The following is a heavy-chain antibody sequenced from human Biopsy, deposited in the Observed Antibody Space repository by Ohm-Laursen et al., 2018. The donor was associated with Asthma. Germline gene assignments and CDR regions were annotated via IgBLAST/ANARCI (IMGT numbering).Heavy chain of an antibody. D-gene: IGHD4-17*01. J-gene: IGHJ6*02. CDR3: ARMASYGDVYFGIDV. Sequence: TLSLTCTVSGAYIGTPDYHWSWIRQSPGKGLEWIGFVFYSGTTHYSRSLERRLFLSIDTARNEFSMNLRSLTAADTAVYFCARMASYGDVYFGIDVWGPGSTVSV. CDR2: VFYSGTT. CDR1: GAYIGTPDYH. V-gene: IGHV4-30-4*01.